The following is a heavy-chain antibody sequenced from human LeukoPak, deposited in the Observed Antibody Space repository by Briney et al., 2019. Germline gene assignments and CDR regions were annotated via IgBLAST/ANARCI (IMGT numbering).Heavy chain of an antibody. J-gene: IGHJ5*02. CDR2: IYTGGST. V-gene: IGHV3-66*02. Sequence: GGSLRLSCAASTFILSSYYMSWVRQAPGKGLEWVSVIYTGGSTYYADSVKGRFTISRDNSKNTLYLKMNSLRIEDTAVYYCARDYGGATRGWFDPWGQGALVTVSS. CDR1: TFILSSYY. D-gene: IGHD4-23*01. CDR3: ARDYGGATRGWFDP.